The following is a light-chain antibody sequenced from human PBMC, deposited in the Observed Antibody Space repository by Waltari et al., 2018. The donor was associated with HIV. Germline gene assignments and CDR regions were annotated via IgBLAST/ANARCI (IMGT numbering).Light chain of an antibody. CDR2: VTN. CDR3: QSYDSSLSGSV. Sequence: QSVLTQPPSVSGAPGQRVTISCTGSSSNIGAGFDVNWYQQLPGTAPKLLGCVTNKRPAGVPYRFPGSKFGTSASLAITGLQAEDEADYYGQSYDSSLSGSVFGGGTMLTVL. J-gene: IGLJ2*01. V-gene: IGLV1-40*01. CDR1: SSNIGAGFD.